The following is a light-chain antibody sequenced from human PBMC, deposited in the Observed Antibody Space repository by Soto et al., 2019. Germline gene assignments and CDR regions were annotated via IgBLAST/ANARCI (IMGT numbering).Light chain of an antibody. J-gene: IGKJ2*01. CDR2: GAS. V-gene: IGKV3-11*01. CDR1: QSVSNY. Sequence: EIVLTQSPATLSLSPGERATLSCRASQSVSNYLAWYQHKPGQPPMLLIYGASNSATGIPATFTGSGSGTDFTLTISSREPADFAVYYCLYRGEWRRTFGQGAKLEIK. CDR3: LYRGEWRRT.